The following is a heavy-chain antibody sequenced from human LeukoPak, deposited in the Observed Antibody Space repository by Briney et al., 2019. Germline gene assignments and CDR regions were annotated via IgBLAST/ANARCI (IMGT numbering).Heavy chain of an antibody. CDR1: GGSFSGYY. CDR3: ARFINDFWSGYYYFDY. D-gene: IGHD3-3*01. Sequence: PSETLSLTCAVYGGSFSGYYWSWIRQPPGKGLEWIGEINYSGSTNYNPSLKSRVTISVDTSKNQFSLKLSSVTAADTAVYYCARFINDFWSGYYYFDYWGQGTLVTVSS. V-gene: IGHV4-34*01. J-gene: IGHJ4*02. CDR2: INYSGST.